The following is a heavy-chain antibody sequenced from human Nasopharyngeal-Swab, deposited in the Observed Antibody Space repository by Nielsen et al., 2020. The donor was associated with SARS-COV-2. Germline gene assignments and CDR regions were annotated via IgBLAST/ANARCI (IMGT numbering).Heavy chain of an antibody. CDR3: AKAGGYSSAVAFDI. V-gene: IGHV3-30*18. CDR1: GFTFSSYG. D-gene: IGHD5-18*01. J-gene: IGHJ3*02. Sequence: GESLKISCAASGFTFSSYGMHWVRQAPGKGLEWVAVISYDGSNKYYADSVKGRFTISRDNSKNTLYLQMNSLRAEDTAVYYCAKAGGYSSAVAFDIWGQGTMVTVSS. CDR2: ISYDGSNK.